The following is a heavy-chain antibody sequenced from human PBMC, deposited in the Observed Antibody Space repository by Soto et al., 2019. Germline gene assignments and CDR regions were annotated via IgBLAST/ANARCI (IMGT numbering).Heavy chain of an antibody. D-gene: IGHD3-3*01. Sequence: ASVKVSCKASGYTFTGYYMHWVRQAPGQGLEWMGWINPNSGGTNYAQKFQGWVTMTRDTSISTAYMELSRLRSDDTAVYYCARDKTTIFGVVIAPNTVSYGMDVWGQATTVTVSS. CDR1: GYTFTGYY. V-gene: IGHV1-2*04. CDR3: ARDKTTIFGVVIAPNTVSYGMDV. J-gene: IGHJ6*02. CDR2: INPNSGGT.